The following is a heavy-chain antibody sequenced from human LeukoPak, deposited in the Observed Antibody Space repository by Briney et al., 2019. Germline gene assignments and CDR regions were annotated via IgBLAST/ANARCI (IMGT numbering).Heavy chain of an antibody. V-gene: IGHV1-2*02. CDR3: ARAMYLDY. J-gene: IGHJ4*02. CDR2: INPNSGGT. Sequence: GASGKVSCKASGYTFTDYYVHWVRQAPGQGLEWMGGINPNSGGTNFAQKFQGRVTMTRDTSIRTVYLEMSSLRSDDTALYYCARAMYLDYWGQGTPVTVSS. CDR1: GYTFTDYY.